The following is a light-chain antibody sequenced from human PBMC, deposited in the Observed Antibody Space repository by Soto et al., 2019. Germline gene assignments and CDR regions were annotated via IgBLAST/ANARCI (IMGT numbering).Light chain of an antibody. V-gene: IGLV2-8*01. Sequence: QSVRNQPPSASGSPGQSVTISCTGTSSDVGGYNYVSWYQQHPGKAPKLMIYEVSKRPSGVPDRFSGSKSGNTASLTVSGLQAEDEADYYCISYAGSNLLYVFGTGTKVTVL. CDR2: EVS. CDR3: ISYAGSNLLYV. CDR1: SSDVGGYNY. J-gene: IGLJ1*01.